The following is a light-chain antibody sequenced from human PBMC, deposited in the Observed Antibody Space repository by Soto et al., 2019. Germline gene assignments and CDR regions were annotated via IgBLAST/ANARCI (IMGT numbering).Light chain of an antibody. V-gene: IGKV1-33*01. CDR3: QHYHSLPPS. CDR2: DAS. J-gene: IGKJ2*01. CDR1: QDISNF. Sequence: DIQMTQSPSSLSASVGDRVTITCQASQDISNFLSWYQHKPGKAPKLLIYDASDLETGVPSRFSGSRSGTHFALTISSLQPEDFAIYFCQHYHSLPPSFGRGTKLEIK.